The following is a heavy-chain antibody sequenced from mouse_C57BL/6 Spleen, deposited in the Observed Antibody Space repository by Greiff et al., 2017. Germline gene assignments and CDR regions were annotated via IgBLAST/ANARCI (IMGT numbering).Heavy chain of an antibody. Sequence: EVQLQQSGAELVRPGASVKLSCTASGFNIKDDYMHWVKQRPEQGLEWIGWIDPENGDTEYASKFQGTATITTNTSSNTAYLQLRSLTSEDTADNYCNNDYGSSPSDYWGQGTTLTVSS. V-gene: IGHV14-4*01. CDR1: GFNIKDDY. J-gene: IGHJ2*01. D-gene: IGHD1-1*01. CDR2: IDPENGDT. CDR3: NNDYGSSPSDY.